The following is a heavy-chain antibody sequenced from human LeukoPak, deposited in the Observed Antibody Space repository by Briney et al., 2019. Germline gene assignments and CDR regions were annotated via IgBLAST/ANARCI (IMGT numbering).Heavy chain of an antibody. V-gene: IGHV1-18*01. CDR1: GYTFTSYG. Sequence: ASVKVSCKASGYTFTSYGISWVRQAPGQGLEWMGWISAYNGNTNYAQKLQGRVTMTTDTSTSTAYMELRSLRSDDTAVYYCARGVPAEYYYDSSGYYLHDAFDIWGQGTMVTVSS. CDR3: ARGVPAEYYYDSSGYYLHDAFDI. CDR2: ISAYNGNT. D-gene: IGHD3-22*01. J-gene: IGHJ3*02.